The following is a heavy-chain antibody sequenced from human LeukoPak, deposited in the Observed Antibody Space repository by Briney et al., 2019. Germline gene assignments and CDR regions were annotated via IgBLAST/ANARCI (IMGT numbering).Heavy chain of an antibody. CDR1: GYTFTGYY. D-gene: IGHD3-10*01. J-gene: IGHJ4*02. CDR2: INPNSGGT. CDR3: ARKPPRLITMVRGVIISDY. V-gene: IGHV1-2*02. Sequence: ASVKVSCKASGYTFTGYYMHWVRQAPGQGLEWMGWINPNSGGTNYAQKFQGRVTMTRDTSISTAYMELSSLRSEDTAVYYCARKPPRLITMVRGVIISDYWGQGTLVTVSS.